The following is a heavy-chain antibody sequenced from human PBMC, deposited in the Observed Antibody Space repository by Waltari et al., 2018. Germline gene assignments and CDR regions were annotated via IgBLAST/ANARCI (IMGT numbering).Heavy chain of an antibody. CDR2: ISSSSSYI. V-gene: IGHV3-21*01. Sequence: EVQLVALGGGLVKPGGSLRLSCAASGFTFSSYRMNWVRQAPGKGLEWVSSISSSSSYIYYADSVQGRFTISRDNAKNSRYLQMNSLRAEDTVVDYCASLKIVRYYYYGMDVWGQGTTVTVSS. D-gene: IGHD2-21*01. J-gene: IGHJ6*02. CDR1: GFTFSSYR. CDR3: ASLKIVRYYYYGMDV.